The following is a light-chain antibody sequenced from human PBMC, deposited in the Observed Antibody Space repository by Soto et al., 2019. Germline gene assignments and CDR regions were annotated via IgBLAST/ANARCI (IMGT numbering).Light chain of an antibody. Sequence: EVVLTQSPGTLSLSPGERATLSCRASQSVSNNYFAWFQPTPGQAPRLLLFGSSDRATGIPDRFSGSGSGTDVTLTISRLEPEDFAVYDCQQYGSSPPYTFGQGTKLEIK. CDR1: QSVSNNY. J-gene: IGKJ2*01. V-gene: IGKV3-20*01. CDR3: QQYGSSPPYT. CDR2: GSS.